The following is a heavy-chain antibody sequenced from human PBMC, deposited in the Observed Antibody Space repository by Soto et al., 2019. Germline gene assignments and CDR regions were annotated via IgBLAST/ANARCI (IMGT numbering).Heavy chain of an antibody. J-gene: IGHJ5*02. CDR2: VSGNNGNT. CDR3: ARIQYLSRLDP. Sequence: QVQLVQSGPEVKKPGASVKVSCKASGYSFTSYGITWVRQAPGQGLEWMGWVSGNNGNTKYAQKIQGRVTMTTDTSTNTAYMDLRSLRYDDTAVYYCARIQYLSRLDPWGQGTLVTVSS. CDR1: GYSFTSYG. V-gene: IGHV1-18*01.